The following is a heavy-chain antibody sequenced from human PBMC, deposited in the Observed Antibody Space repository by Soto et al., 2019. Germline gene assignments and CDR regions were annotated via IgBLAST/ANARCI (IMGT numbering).Heavy chain of an antibody. D-gene: IGHD4-17*01. CDR1: GFSFSDCN. J-gene: IGHJ4*02. CDR3: AKGTLPGDYERGFDS. Sequence: QVQLVESGGGVVQPGRSLRLSCAASGFSFSDCNMHWFCRAPGEGLEWVARISKEGTFKYYADSVKGRFTISRDNSENTLYLQINSLRAEDTAVYFCAKGTLPGDYERGFDSWGQGILVTVSS. CDR2: ISKEGTFK. V-gene: IGHV3-30*18.